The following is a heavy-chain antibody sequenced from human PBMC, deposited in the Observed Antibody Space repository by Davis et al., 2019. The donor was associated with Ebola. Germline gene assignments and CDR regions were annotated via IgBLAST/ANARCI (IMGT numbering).Heavy chain of an antibody. CDR2: IYYSGST. CDR1: GGSISNYY. Sequence: GSLRLSCTVSGGSISNYYWSWIRQPPGKGLEWIGYIYYSGSTNYNPSLKSRVTISVDTSKNLFSLNLSSVTAADTAVYYCARALTGSTFVFDYWGQGTLVTVSS. V-gene: IGHV4-59*01. D-gene: IGHD1-7*01. J-gene: IGHJ4*02. CDR3: ARALTGSTFVFDY.